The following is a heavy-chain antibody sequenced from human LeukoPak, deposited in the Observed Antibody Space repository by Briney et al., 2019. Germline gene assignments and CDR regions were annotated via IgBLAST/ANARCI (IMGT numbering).Heavy chain of an antibody. V-gene: IGHV3-53*03. Sequence: GGSLRLSCAASGSTVSSNYMSWVRQPPGKGLEWVSVIYSGGSTYYADSVKGRFTISRDNSKNTLYLQMNSLRAEDTAVYYCAKDRWFGEIRDYWGQGTLVTVSS. CDR1: GSTVSSNY. CDR2: IYSGGST. J-gene: IGHJ4*02. D-gene: IGHD3-10*01. CDR3: AKDRWFGEIRDY.